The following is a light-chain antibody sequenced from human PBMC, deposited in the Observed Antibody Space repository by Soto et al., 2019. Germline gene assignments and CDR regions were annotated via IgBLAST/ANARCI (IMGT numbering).Light chain of an antibody. CDR2: EVS. V-gene: IGKV2D-29*01. J-gene: IGKJ4*01. CDR3: MQASYLPLT. Sequence: IVMTQTPLSLSVTPGQTASISCKSTQSLLQSGGKTYLYWYLQKAGQPLQILITEVSNRFSGVTDRVSGSGAGENFTLKISRVEAEDVCVYYCMQASYLPLTFGGGTMVEI. CDR1: QSLLQSGGKTY.